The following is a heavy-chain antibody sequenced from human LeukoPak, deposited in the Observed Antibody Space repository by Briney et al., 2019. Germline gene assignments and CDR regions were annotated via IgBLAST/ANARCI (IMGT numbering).Heavy chain of an antibody. CDR3: LTGYNHAVDWFDP. Sequence: GGSLRLSCAASGFTFSDYYMSWIRQAPGKGLEWVSYISSSGSTIYYADSVKGRFTISRDNAKNSLYLQMNSLRAEDTAVYYCLTGYNHAVDWFDPWGQGTLVTVSS. D-gene: IGHD3-9*01. V-gene: IGHV3-11*04. CDR1: GFTFSDYY. J-gene: IGHJ5*02. CDR2: ISSSGSTI.